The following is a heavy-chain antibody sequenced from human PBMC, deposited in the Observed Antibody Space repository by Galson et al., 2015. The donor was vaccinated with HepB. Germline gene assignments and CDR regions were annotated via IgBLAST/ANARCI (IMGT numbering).Heavy chain of an antibody. CDR3: ARGVMIFKLRGYMDV. CDR2: ISGYNGNT. V-gene: IGHV1-18*01. D-gene: IGHD3/OR15-3a*01. Sequence: SVKVSCKASGYTFTSYGINWVRQAPGQGLEWMGWISGYNGNTNYAQRHQGRVTMTTDRSTNTAYMELRSLGSDDTAVYYCARGVMIFKLRGYMDVWGKGTTVTVSS. J-gene: IGHJ6*03. CDR1: GYTFTSYG.